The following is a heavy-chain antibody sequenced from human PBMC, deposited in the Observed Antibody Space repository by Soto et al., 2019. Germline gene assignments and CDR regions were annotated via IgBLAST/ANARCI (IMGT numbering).Heavy chain of an antibody. Sequence: QVQLQQWGAGLLKPSETLSLTCTVDGGSFSGYYWSWIRQPPGKGLQWIGEIYHSGTTSYNPSLKSRVTISLDTSKNQFSLKLSSVTAADTTVYYCARGPEYYYGGSGYVDYWGQGTLVTVSS. J-gene: IGHJ4*02. CDR2: IYHSGTT. D-gene: IGHD3-22*01. CDR3: ARGPEYYYGGSGYVDY. V-gene: IGHV4-34*02. CDR1: GGSFSGYY.